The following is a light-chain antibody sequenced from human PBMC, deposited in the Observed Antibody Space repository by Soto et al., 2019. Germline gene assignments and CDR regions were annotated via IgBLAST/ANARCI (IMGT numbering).Light chain of an antibody. J-gene: IGKJ4*01. Sequence: EIVMTQSPATLSVSPGERATLSCRASQSISSNFAWYQQKPGQAARLLMFLTSSRATGFPARLSVSGSGTEFNLSLSSLQSDDFGVYYCQQYKNWASYNFGGGTNVESK. CDR2: LTS. V-gene: IGKV3-15*01. CDR3: QQYKNWASYN. CDR1: QSISSN.